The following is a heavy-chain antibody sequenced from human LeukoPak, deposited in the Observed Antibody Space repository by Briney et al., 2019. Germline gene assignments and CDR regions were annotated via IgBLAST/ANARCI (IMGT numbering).Heavy chain of an antibody. D-gene: IGHD3-3*02. CDR2: IYYSGST. Sequence: PSETPSLTCTVSGGSISTYYWNWIRQPPGKGLEWIGYIYYSGSTNYNPSLKSRVTISVDTSKNQFSLNLTSVTAADTAVYYCARGGIRQTFDNWGQGTLVTVSS. CDR1: GGSISTYY. CDR3: ARGGIRQTFDN. J-gene: IGHJ4*02. V-gene: IGHV4-59*01.